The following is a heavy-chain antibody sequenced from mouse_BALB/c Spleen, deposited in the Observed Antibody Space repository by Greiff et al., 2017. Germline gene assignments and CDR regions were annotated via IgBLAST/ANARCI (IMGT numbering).Heavy chain of an antibody. CDR2: IRNKANGYTT. CDR1: GFTFTDYY. D-gene: IGHD2-2*01. CDR3: ARGWLRRAMDY. V-gene: IGHV7-3*02. J-gene: IGHJ4*01. Sequence: EVQVVESGGGLVQPGGSLRLSCATSGFTFTDYYMSWVRQPPGKALEWLGFIRNKANGYTTEYSASVKGRFTISRDNSQSILYLQMNTLRAEDSATYYCARGWLRRAMDYWGQGTSVTVSS.